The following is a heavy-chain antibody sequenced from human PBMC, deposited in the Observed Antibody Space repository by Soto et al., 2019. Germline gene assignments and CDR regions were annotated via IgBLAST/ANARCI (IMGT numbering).Heavy chain of an antibody. CDR1: GFTFSSYA. Sequence: GGSLRLSCAASGFTFSSYAMSWVRQAPGKGLEWVSAISGSGGSTYYADSVKGRFTISRDNSKNTLYLQMNSMRAEDTAVYYCAKYKSGNDYVWGSYRYNAHFDYWGQGTLVTVSS. CDR3: AKYKSGNDYVWGSYRYNAHFDY. V-gene: IGHV3-23*01. D-gene: IGHD3-16*02. CDR2: ISGSGGST. J-gene: IGHJ4*02.